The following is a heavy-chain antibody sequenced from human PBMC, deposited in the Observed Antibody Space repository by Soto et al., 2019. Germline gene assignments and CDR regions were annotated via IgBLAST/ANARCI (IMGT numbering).Heavy chain of an antibody. Sequence: GGSLSLSCPAAGIPLSTYCMHWVRQAPGKGLVWVARINSDGNNTTYADSVKGRFTISRDNAKNTVYLQMNSLRAEDTAMYYCATVATNSYNWLDPWGQGTLVTVSS. CDR3: ATVATNSYNWLDP. CDR1: GIPLSTYC. J-gene: IGHJ5*02. CDR2: INSDGNNT. V-gene: IGHV3-74*01. D-gene: IGHD5-12*01.